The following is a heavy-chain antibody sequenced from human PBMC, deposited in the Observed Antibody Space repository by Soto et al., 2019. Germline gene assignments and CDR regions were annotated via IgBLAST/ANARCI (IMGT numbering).Heavy chain of an antibody. Sequence: SETLSLTCAVSGGSFSSYYWSWIRQPPGEGLEWIGSIYYSGSTNYNPSLKSRVTISIDTSKNQFSLKLSSVTAADTAVYFCARAYYGDYPYLDYWGQGTLVTVSS. D-gene: IGHD4-17*01. CDR1: GGSFSSYY. CDR2: IYYSGST. V-gene: IGHV4-59*01. CDR3: ARAYYGDYPYLDY. J-gene: IGHJ4*02.